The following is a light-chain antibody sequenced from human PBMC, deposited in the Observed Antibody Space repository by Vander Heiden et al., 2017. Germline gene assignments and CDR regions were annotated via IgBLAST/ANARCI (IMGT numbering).Light chain of an antibody. CDR2: EVT. Sequence: QSALTQPASVSGSPGQSIPISCTGTSSDVGTYNYVSWYQHHPGRAPKLMIYEVTNRPSGVSNRFSGSKSGNTASLTISGLQAEDEANYYCSSFTSSSTVLFGGGTKLTVL. CDR3: SSFTSSSTVL. CDR1: SSDVGTYNY. J-gene: IGLJ2*01. V-gene: IGLV2-14*01.